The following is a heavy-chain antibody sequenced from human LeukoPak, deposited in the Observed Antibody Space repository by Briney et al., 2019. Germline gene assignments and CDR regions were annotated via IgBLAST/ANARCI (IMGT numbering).Heavy chain of an antibody. CDR3: ARVNYESSGYYSGYFDN. Sequence: GGSLRLSCAASRYTFSRYWMSWVRQAPGKGVEWVANIKEDGSEKYYVDSVKGRFTISRDNAKNSLYLQMNSLRAEDTAVYYCARVNYESSGYYSGYFDNWGQGTLVTVSS. V-gene: IGHV3-7*01. J-gene: IGHJ4*02. CDR1: RYTFSRYW. D-gene: IGHD3-22*01. CDR2: IKEDGSEK.